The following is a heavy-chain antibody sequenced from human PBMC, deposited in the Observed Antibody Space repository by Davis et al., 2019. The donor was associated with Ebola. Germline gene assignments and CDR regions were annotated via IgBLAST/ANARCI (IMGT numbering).Heavy chain of an antibody. Sequence: GESLKISCAASGFTFRNFAMHWIRQAPGKGLEWVSYISATGGTIYHADSVKGRFTISRDNANNSLDLQMNSLRAEDTAVYYCVASGLFDWLINDVWGQGIPVTVSS. CDR3: VASGLFDWLINDV. J-gene: IGHJ4*02. CDR2: ISATGGTI. V-gene: IGHV3-11*04. CDR1: GFTFRNFA. D-gene: IGHD3-9*01.